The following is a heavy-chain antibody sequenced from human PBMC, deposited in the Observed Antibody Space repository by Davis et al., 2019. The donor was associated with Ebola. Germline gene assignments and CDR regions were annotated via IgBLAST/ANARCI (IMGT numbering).Heavy chain of an antibody. CDR2: ISYDGCNK. CDR3: ARDMISEWELGYYGMDL. CDR1: GFTFSSYA. D-gene: IGHD1-26*01. J-gene: IGHJ6*04. Sequence: PGGSLRLSCAASGFTFSSYAMHWVRQAPGKGLEWVAVISYDGCNKYYADSVKGRFTISRDNSKNTLYLQMNSLRAEDTAVYYCARDMISEWELGYYGMDLWGKGTTVTVSS. V-gene: IGHV3-30-3*01.